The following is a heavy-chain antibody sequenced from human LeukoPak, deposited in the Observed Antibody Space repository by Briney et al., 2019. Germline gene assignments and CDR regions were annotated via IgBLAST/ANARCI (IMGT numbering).Heavy chain of an antibody. V-gene: IGHV3-66*01. J-gene: IGHJ4*02. CDR1: GFSVSSNS. CDR2: IYSGGGT. Sequence: PGGSLRLACAASGFSVSSNSMSWVRQAPGKGLEWVSIIYSGGGTFYADSVKGRFTISRDNSKNTLYLQMNSLRAEDTAVYYCAKVSRSSGYPDYWGQGTLVTVSS. CDR3: AKVSRSSGYPDY. D-gene: IGHD3-22*01.